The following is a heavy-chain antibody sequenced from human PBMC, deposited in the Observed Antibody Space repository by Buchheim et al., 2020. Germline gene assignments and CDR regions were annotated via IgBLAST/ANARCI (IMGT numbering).Heavy chain of an antibody. CDR3: VMVRGVIIVRRRWFDP. Sequence: EVQLLESGGGLVQPGGSLRLSCAASGFTFSSYAMSWVRQAPGKGLEWVSAISGSGGSTYYADSVKGRFTISRDNSKNTLYLQMNSLRAEDTAVYYCVMVRGVIIVRRRWFDPWGQGTL. CDR2: ISGSGGST. J-gene: IGHJ5*02. CDR1: GFTFSSYA. V-gene: IGHV3-23*01. D-gene: IGHD3-10*01.